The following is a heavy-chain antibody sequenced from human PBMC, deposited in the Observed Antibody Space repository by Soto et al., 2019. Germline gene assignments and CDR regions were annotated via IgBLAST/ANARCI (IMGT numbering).Heavy chain of an antibody. J-gene: IGHJ6*02. CDR2: ISAYNGNT. D-gene: IGHD3-10*01. Sequence: QVQLVQSGAEVKKPGASVKVSCKASGYTFTSYGISWVRQAPGQGLERMGWISAYNGNTNYAQKLQGRVTMTTATSASTAYMELRSLRFNDTAVYYCARASMVRGSHYSGMDVWGQGTTVTVSS. CDR1: GYTFTSYG. CDR3: ARASMVRGSHYSGMDV. V-gene: IGHV1-18*01.